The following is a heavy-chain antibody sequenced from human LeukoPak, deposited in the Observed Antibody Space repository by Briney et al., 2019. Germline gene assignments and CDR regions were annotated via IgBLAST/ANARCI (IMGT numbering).Heavy chain of an antibody. CDR1: GFTFSSYA. Sequence: GGSLRLSCAASGFTFSSYAMSWVRQAPGKGLEWVSAISGSGGSTYYADFVKGRFTISRDNSKNTLYLQMNSLRAEDTAVYYCAKGEYSSSHANAFDIWGQGTMVTVSS. D-gene: IGHD6-13*01. CDR3: AKGEYSSSHANAFDI. J-gene: IGHJ3*02. V-gene: IGHV3-23*01. CDR2: ISGSGGST.